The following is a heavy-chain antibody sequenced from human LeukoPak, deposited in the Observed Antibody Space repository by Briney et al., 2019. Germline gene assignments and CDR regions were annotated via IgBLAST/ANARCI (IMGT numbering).Heavy chain of an antibody. CDR2: IIPILGIA. V-gene: IGHV1-69*04. CDR1: GGTFSSYA. J-gene: IGHJ5*02. D-gene: IGHD6-13*01. Sequence: ASVKVSCKASGGTFSSYAISWVRQAPGQGLEWMGRIIPILGIANYAQKFQGRVTITADKSTSTAYMELSSLRSEDTAVYYCARDRSGDSSSWYFAWIDPWGQGTLVTVSS. CDR3: ARDRSGDSSSWYFAWIDP.